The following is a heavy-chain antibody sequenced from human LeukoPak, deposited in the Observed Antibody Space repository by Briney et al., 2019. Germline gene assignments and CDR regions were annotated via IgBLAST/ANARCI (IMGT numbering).Heavy chain of an antibody. CDR2: IYSSGST. Sequence: SETLSLTCTVSGGSISGYYWSWIRQPPGNGLEWIGYIYSSGSTNYNPSLKSRVTISVDTSNNQFSLKLSSVTAADTAVYYCARRAVPENYFDHWGQGTLVTVSS. CDR1: GGSISGYY. J-gene: IGHJ4*02. CDR3: ARRAVPENYFDH. V-gene: IGHV4-59*08. D-gene: IGHD6-19*01.